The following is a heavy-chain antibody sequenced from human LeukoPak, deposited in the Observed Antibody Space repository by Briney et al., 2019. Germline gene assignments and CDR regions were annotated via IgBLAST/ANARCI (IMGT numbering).Heavy chain of an antibody. D-gene: IGHD1-26*01. J-gene: IGHJ4*02. V-gene: IGHV1-46*01. CDR2: INPSGGST. CDR3: ARDLVHSGSYFRLDY. Sequence: ASVKVSCKASGYTFTSYYMHWVRQAPGQGLEWMGIINPSGGSTSYAQKFQGRVTMTRDMSTSTVYMELSSLRSEDTAVYYCARDLVHSGSYFRLDYWGQGTLVTVSS. CDR1: GYTFTSYY.